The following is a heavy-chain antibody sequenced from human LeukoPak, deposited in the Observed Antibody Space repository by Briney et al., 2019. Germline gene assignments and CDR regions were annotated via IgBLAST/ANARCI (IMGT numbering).Heavy chain of an antibody. CDR3: ARIDETVVPRRVFYFDY. V-gene: IGHV4-34*01. D-gene: IGHD4-23*01. CDR1: GGSFSGYY. CDR2: INHSGST. Sequence: PSETLSLTCAVYGGSFSGYYWSWIRQPPGKGLEWIGEINHSGSTNYNPSLKSRVTISVDTSKNQFSLKLSSVTAADTAVYYCARIDETVVPRRVFYFDYWGQGTLVTVSS. J-gene: IGHJ4*02.